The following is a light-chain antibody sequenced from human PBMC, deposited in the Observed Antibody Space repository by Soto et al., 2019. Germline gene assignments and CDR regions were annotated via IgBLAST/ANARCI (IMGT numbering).Light chain of an antibody. CDR3: QHYGSSAWT. J-gene: IGKJ1*01. CDR1: QSVSSSY. CDR2: GAS. Sequence: EIVLTQSPGTLSLSPGERATLSCRASQSVSSSYLAWYQQKPGQAPRLLIYGASSRATGIPDRFSGSGSGTDFNLTISRLEPEDFAVYYCQHYGSSAWTFGQGTRVEIK. V-gene: IGKV3-20*01.